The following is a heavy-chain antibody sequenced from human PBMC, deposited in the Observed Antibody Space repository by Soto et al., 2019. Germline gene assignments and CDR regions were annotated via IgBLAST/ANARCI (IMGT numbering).Heavy chain of an antibody. CDR2: ISSSGSTI. CDR3: ARNRLGHCSGGSCNLFDY. D-gene: IGHD2-15*01. J-gene: IGHJ4*02. Sequence: GXSLRLSYAASGFTFSDYYMSLIRHAPGKGLEWVSYISSSGSTIYYADSVKGRFTISRDNAKNSLYLQMNSLRAEDTDVYYCARNRLGHCSGGSCNLFDYWGQGTLVTVSS. V-gene: IGHV3-11*01. CDR1: GFTFSDYY.